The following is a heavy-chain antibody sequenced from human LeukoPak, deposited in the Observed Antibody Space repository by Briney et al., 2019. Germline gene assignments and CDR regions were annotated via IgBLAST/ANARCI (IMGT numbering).Heavy chain of an antibody. CDR2: IYYSGST. Sequence: SETLSLTCTVSGGSINNYYWSWIRQRPGKGLEWMGYIYYSGSTNYSPSLKSRVTLSVDTSKNQFSLKLNSVTAADTAVYYCARLGLAGSAGRTYYFDYWGQGILVTVSS. J-gene: IGHJ4*02. CDR1: GGSINNYY. D-gene: IGHD1-26*01. V-gene: IGHV4-59*08. CDR3: ARLGLAGSAGRTYYFDY.